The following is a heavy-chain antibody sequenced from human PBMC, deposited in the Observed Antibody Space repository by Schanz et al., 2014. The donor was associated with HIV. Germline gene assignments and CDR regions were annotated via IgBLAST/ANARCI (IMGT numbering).Heavy chain of an antibody. CDR3: AKDIFYDSSGLNPGWGSFDI. Sequence: EVHLEESGGGLVKPGGSLRLSCAASGFTFDDYAMHWVRQAPGKGLEWVSGISWSETKIGYADSVKGRFTISRDNGRNSLYLQMNSLRPEDTALYYCAKDIFYDSSGLNPGWGSFDIWGQGTLVTVSS. D-gene: IGHD3-22*01. J-gene: IGHJ3*02. V-gene: IGHV3-9*01. CDR2: ISWSETKI. CDR1: GFTFDDYA.